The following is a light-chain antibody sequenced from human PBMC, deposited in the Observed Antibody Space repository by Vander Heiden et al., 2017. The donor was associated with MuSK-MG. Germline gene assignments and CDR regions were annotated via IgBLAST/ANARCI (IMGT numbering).Light chain of an antibody. CDR1: QSLLHSNGYNY. V-gene: IGKV2-28*01. Sequence: DILMTQSPLSLPVTPGEPASISCRSSQSLLHSNGYNYLDWYLQKPGQSPQLLIYLGSNRASGVPDRFSGSGSGTDFTLKISRVEAEDVGVYYCRQALQTLYTFGQGTKLEIK. CDR2: LGS. J-gene: IGKJ2*01. CDR3: RQALQTLYT.